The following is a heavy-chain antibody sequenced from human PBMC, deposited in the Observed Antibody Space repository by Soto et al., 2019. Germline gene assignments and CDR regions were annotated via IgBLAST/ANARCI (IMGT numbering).Heavy chain of an antibody. CDR2: IWYDGSSE. CDR3: ARVPGSGTYYDNRIANDAFDI. J-gene: IGHJ3*02. D-gene: IGHD3-10*01. CDR1: GFTFSNAW. V-gene: IGHV3-33*08. Sequence: PGGSLRLSCAASGFTFSNAWMSWVRQAPGRGLEWVAVIWYDGSSEYYTESVKGRFTISRDNSKNTLYLQMNSLRAEDTAVYYCARVPGSGTYYDNRIANDAFDIWGQGTMVTVSS.